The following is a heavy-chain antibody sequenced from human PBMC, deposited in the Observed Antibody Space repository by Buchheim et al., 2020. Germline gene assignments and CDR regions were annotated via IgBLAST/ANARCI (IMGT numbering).Heavy chain of an antibody. CDR1: GFTFSSYA. V-gene: IGHV3-30-3*01. CDR2: ISYDGSNK. CDR3: ARVSGYCSSTSCYTDYYYMDV. D-gene: IGHD2-2*02. J-gene: IGHJ6*03. Sequence: VQLLESGGGLVQPGGSLRLSCAASGFTFSSYAMSWVRQAPGKGLECVAVISYDGSNKYYADSVKGRFTISRDNAKNSLYLQMNSLRAEDTAVYYCARVSGYCSSTSCYTDYYYMDVWGKGTT.